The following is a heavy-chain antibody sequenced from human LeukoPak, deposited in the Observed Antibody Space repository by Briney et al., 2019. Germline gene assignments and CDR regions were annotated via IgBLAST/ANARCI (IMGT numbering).Heavy chain of an antibody. V-gene: IGHV3-21*01. J-gene: IGHJ4*02. CDR1: RFTSYDYV. Sequence: RGTLRLSCAASRFTSYDYVMTSGREAPGPGLRWGSSISSSSSYIYYADSVKGRFTISRDNAKNSLYLQMNSLRAEDTAVYYCARDRIVGATNQPCYFDYWGQGTLVTVSS. D-gene: IGHD1-26*01. CDR2: ISSSSSYI. CDR3: ARDRIVGATNQPCYFDY.